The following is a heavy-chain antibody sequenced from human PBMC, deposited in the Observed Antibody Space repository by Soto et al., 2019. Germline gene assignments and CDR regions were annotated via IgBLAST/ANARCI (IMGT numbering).Heavy chain of an antibody. Sequence: QVQLQESGPGLVKPSQTLSLTCTVSGGSISSVGYYWSWIRQHPGKGLEWIGYISYNGNTYYDPSLKSRVAISVDTSKTQFSLRLSSVTAADTDVYFCARVPQGHCSGGDCYFFDRWGQGTLVTVSS. D-gene: IGHD2-15*01. CDR3: ARVPQGHCSGGDCYFFDR. V-gene: IGHV4-31*03. J-gene: IGHJ4*02. CDR1: GGSISSVGYY. CDR2: ISYNGNT.